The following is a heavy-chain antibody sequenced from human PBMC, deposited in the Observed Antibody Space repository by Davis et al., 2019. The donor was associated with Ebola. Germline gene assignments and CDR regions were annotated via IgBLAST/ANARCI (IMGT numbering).Heavy chain of an antibody. V-gene: IGHV4-59*01. J-gene: IGHJ5*02. Sequence: SETLSLTCTVSGASISNYQWSWIRQPPGQGLEWIGYVYNIGSSNFNPSLRSRVTISVDTSKNQLSLELSSVTAADTAVYYCAREGDIFGEFDPWGQGTLVTVSS. CDR1: GASISNYQ. CDR3: AREGDIFGEFDP. CDR2: VYNIGSS. D-gene: IGHD3-9*01.